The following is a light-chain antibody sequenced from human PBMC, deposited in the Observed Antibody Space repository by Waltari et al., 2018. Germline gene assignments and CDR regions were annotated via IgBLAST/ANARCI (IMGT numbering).Light chain of an antibody. V-gene: IGLV1-47*01. CDR1: GSNIGSNY. CDR3: TSWDDSLNAWV. CDR2: RNE. J-gene: IGLJ3*02. Sequence: QSVLTQPPSASGTPGQTVSVSWSGSGSNIGSNYAYWYQHVPGTAPQLLIYRNELRPSGVPDRCSGSKSGTSASRAISGLRSEDAADYFCTSWDDSLNAWVFGGVTKLTVL.